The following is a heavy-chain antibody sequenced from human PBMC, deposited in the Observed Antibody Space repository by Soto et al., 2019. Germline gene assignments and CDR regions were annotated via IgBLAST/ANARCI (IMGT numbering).Heavy chain of an antibody. CDR2: IYYTGST. D-gene: IGHD6-13*01. CDR1: GGSIRNYY. V-gene: IGHV4-59*01. J-gene: IGHJ6*02. Sequence: SETLSLTCTVSGGSIRNYYWSWIRQPPGMGLEWIGYIYYTGSTNYNPSLKSRVTISVDTSKNQFSLKLSSVAAADTAVYYCARVGSSWYLGMGVWGQGTTVT. CDR3: ARVGSSWYLGMGV.